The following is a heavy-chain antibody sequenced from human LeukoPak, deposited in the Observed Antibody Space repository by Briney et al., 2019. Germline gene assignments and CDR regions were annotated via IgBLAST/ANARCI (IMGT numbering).Heavy chain of an antibody. D-gene: IGHD3-9*01. Sequence: GGSLRLSCGASGFTFSSYEMNWVRQAPGKGLEWVSYINSSGSTIYYADSVKGRFTISRDNAKNSLYLQMNSLRAEDTAVYYCARGLPLRYFDWSYDAFDIWGQGTMVTVSS. CDR2: INSSGSTI. CDR1: GFTFSSYE. CDR3: ARGLPLRYFDWSYDAFDI. V-gene: IGHV3-48*03. J-gene: IGHJ3*02.